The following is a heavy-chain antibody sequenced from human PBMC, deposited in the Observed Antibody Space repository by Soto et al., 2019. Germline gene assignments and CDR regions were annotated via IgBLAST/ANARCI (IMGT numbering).Heavy chain of an antibody. CDR3: ARRSEDYGDGHYFDY. D-gene: IGHD4-17*01. V-gene: IGHV4-30-4*01. J-gene: IGHJ4*02. Sequence: SETLSLTCTVSGDSIISGDYYWSWIRQTPGKGLEWIGYIYYSGDTNYNPSLKSRVTISVDTSKNQFSLKLSSVTAADTAVYYCARRSEDYGDGHYFDYWGQGTLVTVSS. CDR1: GDSIISGDYY. CDR2: IYYSGDT.